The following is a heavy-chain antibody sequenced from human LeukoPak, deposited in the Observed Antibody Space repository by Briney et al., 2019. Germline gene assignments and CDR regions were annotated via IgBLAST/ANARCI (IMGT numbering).Heavy chain of an antibody. J-gene: IGHJ4*02. Sequence: PGRSLRLSCAASGFPFSDYYMSWIRQAPGKGLEWVSAISGTGGSTYYADSVKGRFTISRDNSKSTLYLQMTSLRAEDTAVYYCAFDYWGQGTLVTVSS. CDR3: AFDY. CDR1: GFPFSDYY. CDR2: ISGTGGST. V-gene: IGHV3-23*01.